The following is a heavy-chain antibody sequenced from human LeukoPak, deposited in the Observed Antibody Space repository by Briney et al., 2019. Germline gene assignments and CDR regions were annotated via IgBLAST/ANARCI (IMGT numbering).Heavy chain of an antibody. Sequence: GESLKISCKGSGYSFTNYWIGWVRQMPGKGLEWMGIIYPGDSDTRYSPSFQGQVTISADKSISTAYLQWSSLKASDTAMYYCARQGLEVTATTGAFDIWGQGTMVTVSS. CDR2: IYPGDSDT. CDR1: GYSFTNYW. V-gene: IGHV5-51*01. J-gene: IGHJ3*02. CDR3: ARQGLEVTATTGAFDI. D-gene: IGHD2-21*02.